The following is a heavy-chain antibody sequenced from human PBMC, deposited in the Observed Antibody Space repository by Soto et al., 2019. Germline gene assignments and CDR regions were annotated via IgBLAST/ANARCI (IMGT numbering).Heavy chain of an antibody. CDR3: ARGGGSSWYISDY. J-gene: IGHJ4*02. CDR1: GGTFSSYA. V-gene: IGHV1-69*06. Sequence: QVQLVQSGAEVKKPGSSVKVSCKASGGTFSSYAISWVRQAPGQRLEWMGGIIPIFGTANYAQKLQGRVTITADKSPSTDYMELSRLRSEDTAVYYGARGGGSSWYISDYWGQGTLVTVSS. D-gene: IGHD6-13*01. CDR2: IIPIFGTA.